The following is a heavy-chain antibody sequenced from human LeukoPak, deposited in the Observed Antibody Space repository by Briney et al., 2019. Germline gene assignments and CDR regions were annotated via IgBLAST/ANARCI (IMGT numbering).Heavy chain of an antibody. CDR2: IKQDGSEK. CDR3: ARENYDYVWGSYEGYFDY. J-gene: IGHJ4*02. D-gene: IGHD3-16*01. Sequence: GGSLRLSCAASGFTFSSYWMSWVRQAPGKGLEWVANIKQDGSEKYYVDSVKGRFTISRDNAKNSLYLQMNSLRAEDTAVYYCARENYDYVWGSYEGYFDYWGQGTLVTVSS. CDR1: GFTFSSYW. V-gene: IGHV3-7*01.